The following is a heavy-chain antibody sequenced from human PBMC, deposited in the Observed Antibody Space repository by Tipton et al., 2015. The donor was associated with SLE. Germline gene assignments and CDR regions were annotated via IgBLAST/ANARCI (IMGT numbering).Heavy chain of an antibody. D-gene: IGHD6-25*01. Sequence: TLSLTCTVSGGSISGTSHYWGWIRQSPGKGLEWLGSIYYSGTTYYNPSLKSRVTISVDTSKNQFSLKLSSVTAADTAVYYCARTEVGGYSHDAFDLWGHGTMVTVSS. J-gene: IGHJ3*01. CDR1: GGSISGTSHY. CDR3: ARTEVGGYSHDAFDL. V-gene: IGHV4-39*01. CDR2: IYYSGTT.